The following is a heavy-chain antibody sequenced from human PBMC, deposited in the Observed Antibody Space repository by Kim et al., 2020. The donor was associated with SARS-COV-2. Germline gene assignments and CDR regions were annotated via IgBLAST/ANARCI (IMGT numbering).Heavy chain of an antibody. J-gene: IGHJ4*03. Sequence: SETLSLTCTVTGGSISNACYCWSRIRQHPGQDLDCYGCIFYSTNTNSTLYLKSRVTLSADTYKYYLSLKLISATAADTAIYYCARGCMGVGLGYWGQGT. CDR1: GGSISNACYC. CDR2: IFYSTNT. CDR3: ARGCMGVGLGY. D-gene: IGHD1-26*01. V-gene: IGHV4-31*03.